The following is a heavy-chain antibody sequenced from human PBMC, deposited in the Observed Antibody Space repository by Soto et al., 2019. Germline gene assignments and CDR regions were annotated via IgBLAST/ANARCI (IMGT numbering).Heavy chain of an antibody. V-gene: IGHV4-59*08. CDR1: GGSISSYY. J-gene: IGHJ4*02. Sequence: QVQLQESGPGLVKPSETLSLTCTVSGGSISSYYWSWIRQPPGKGLEWIGYIYYSGSTNYNPSLTSRVTXXVXTXXHQFSLKLNSMTAADTAVYYCARHNYGSGSTYFDYWGQGTLVTVSS. CDR3: ARHNYGSGSTYFDY. CDR2: IYYSGST. D-gene: IGHD3-10*01.